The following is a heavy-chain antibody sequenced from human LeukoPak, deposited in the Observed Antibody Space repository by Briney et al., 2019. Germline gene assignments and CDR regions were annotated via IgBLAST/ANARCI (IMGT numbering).Heavy chain of an antibody. J-gene: IGHJ4*02. D-gene: IGHD6-19*01. CDR2: INPNSGGT. CDR3: ARQGIAVADRTFDY. V-gene: IGHV1-2*06. Sequence: ASVKVSCKASGYTFTDYYMQWVRQAPGQGLEWMGRINPNSGGTKNAQKFQGRVTMTRDTSISTAYMELSSLRSEDTAVYYCARQGIAVADRTFDYWGQGTLVTVSS. CDR1: GYTFTDYY.